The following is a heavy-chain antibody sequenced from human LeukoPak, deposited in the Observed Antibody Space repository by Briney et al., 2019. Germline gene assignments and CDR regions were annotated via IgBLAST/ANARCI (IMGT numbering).Heavy chain of an antibody. CDR2: ISSSSSYI. Sequence: PGGSLRLSCAASGFTFSSYSMNWVRQAPGKGLEWVSSISSSSSYIYYADSVKGRFTISRDNATNSLYLQMNSLRAEDTAVYYCARVGKYCSSTSCYHFDYWGQGTLVTVSS. V-gene: IGHV3-21*01. J-gene: IGHJ4*02. D-gene: IGHD2-2*01. CDR1: GFTFSSYS. CDR3: ARVGKYCSSTSCYHFDY.